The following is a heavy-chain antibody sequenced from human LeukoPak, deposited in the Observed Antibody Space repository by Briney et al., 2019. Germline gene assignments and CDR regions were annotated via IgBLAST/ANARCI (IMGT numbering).Heavy chain of an antibody. D-gene: IGHD2-2*01. Sequence: SETLSLTCTVSGGSVSSSSYYWGWFRQPPGTALEWIGTSHYSRGPYYNPSLKSRVTISVDTAKNQFSLNLRSVTAADTAVYYCARRREYQTFDYWGQGTLVTVSS. CDR1: GGSVSSSSYY. V-gene: IGHV4-39*01. CDR3: ARRREYQTFDY. CDR2: SHYSRGP. J-gene: IGHJ4*02.